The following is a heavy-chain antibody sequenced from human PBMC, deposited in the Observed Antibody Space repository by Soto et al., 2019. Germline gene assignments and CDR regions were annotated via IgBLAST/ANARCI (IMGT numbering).Heavy chain of an antibody. CDR1: GFTFSGYP. V-gene: IGHV3-30*14. J-gene: IGHJ4*02. CDR3: ARDFPSSGAFDY. D-gene: IGHD2-8*02. Sequence: GGSLSLSCAASGFTFSGYPMQRVRQAPGKGLEWVAVISSDGTTKFYADSVKGRFTIARDNSKHMVFLQMNSLRTEDTAVYSWARDFPSSGAFDYWGQGTLVSFSS. CDR2: ISSDGTTK.